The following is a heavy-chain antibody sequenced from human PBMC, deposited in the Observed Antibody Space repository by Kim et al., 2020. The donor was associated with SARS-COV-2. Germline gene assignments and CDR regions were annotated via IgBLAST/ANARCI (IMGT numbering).Heavy chain of an antibody. CDR3: ASLDSMVATEEGLGAGHYFDY. Sequence: GGSLRLSCAASGFTVSSNYMSWVRQAPGKGLEWVSVIYSGGSTYYADSVKGRFTISRDNSKNTLYLQMNSLRAEDTAVYYCASLDSMVATEEGLGAGHYFDYWGQGTLVTVSS. D-gene: IGHD5-12*01. J-gene: IGHJ4*02. CDR2: IYSGGST. CDR1: GFTVSSNY. V-gene: IGHV3-53*01.